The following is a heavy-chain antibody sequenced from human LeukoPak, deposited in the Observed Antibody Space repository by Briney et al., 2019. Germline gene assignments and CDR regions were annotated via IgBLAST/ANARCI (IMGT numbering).Heavy chain of an antibody. J-gene: IGHJ5*02. CDR1: GFTFRSHA. D-gene: IGHD1-26*01. CDR2: IYENGGTT. CDR3: ARGDLLGWFDP. Sequence: PGGSLRLSCVGSGFTFRSHAMSWVRQAPEKGLEFVSGIYENGGTTYYADSVKGRFSISRDNSKNTLYLQMDSLRGEDTAVYYCARGDLLGWFDPWGQGTLVTVSS. V-gene: IGHV3-23*01.